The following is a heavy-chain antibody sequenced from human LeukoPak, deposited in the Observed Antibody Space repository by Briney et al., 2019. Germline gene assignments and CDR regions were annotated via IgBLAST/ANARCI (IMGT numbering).Heavy chain of an antibody. CDR2: ITGTHYTT. CDR1: GFTFSSYS. Sequence: GGSLRLSCAASGFTFSSYSMNWVRQAPGKGLEWVSSITGTHYTTYNTDSVKGRFTISRDNPKNTLYLQMNSLRADDTAVYYCTKDPNGDYVGAFDPWGQGTLVTVSS. CDR3: TKDPNGDYVGAFDP. J-gene: IGHJ5*02. D-gene: IGHD4-17*01. V-gene: IGHV3-23*01.